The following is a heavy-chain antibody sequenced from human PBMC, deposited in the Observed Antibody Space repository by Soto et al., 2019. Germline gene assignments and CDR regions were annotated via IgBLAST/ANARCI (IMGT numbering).Heavy chain of an antibody. J-gene: IGHJ6*02. CDR1: GGSFSGYY. CDR3: ARTRLGGNINYYHYYGMDV. D-gene: IGHD2-15*01. CDR2: INHSGST. V-gene: IGHV4-34*01. Sequence: SETLSLTCAVYGGSFSGYYWSWVRQPPGKGLEWIGEINHSGSTNYNPPLKSRVTISVDTSKNQFSLKLSSVTAADTAVYYCARTRLGGNINYYHYYGMDVWGQGTTVTVSS.